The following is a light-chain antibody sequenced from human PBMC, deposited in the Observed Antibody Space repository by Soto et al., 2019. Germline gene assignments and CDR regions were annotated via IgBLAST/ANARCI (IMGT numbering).Light chain of an antibody. J-gene: IGKJ4*01. CDR3: QQSYSTPLT. Sequence: DIQMTQSPSSLSASVGDRVTITCRASQSITNFLNWYQQKPGKAPKVLIYAASSFQSGVPARFSGSGSGTDFTLTISSLQPEDFATYYGQQSYSTPLTFGGGTKVEIK. V-gene: IGKV1-39*01. CDR2: AAS. CDR1: QSITNF.